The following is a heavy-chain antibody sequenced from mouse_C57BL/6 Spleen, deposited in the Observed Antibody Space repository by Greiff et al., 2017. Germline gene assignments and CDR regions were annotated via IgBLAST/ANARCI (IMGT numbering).Heavy chain of an antibody. Sequence: VQLQQSGAELVKPGASVKISCKASGYAFSSYWMNWVKQRPGKGLEWIGQIYPGDGATNYNGKFKGKATLTADKSSSTAYMQLSSLTSEDSAVYFCARSGYYGSSDAMDYWGQGTSVTVSS. CDR2: IYPGDGAT. V-gene: IGHV1-80*01. CDR3: ARSGYYGSSDAMDY. D-gene: IGHD1-1*01. J-gene: IGHJ4*01. CDR1: GYAFSSYW.